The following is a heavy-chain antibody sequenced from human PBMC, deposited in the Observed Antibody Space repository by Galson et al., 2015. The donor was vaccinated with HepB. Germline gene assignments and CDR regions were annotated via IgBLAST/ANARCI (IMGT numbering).Heavy chain of an antibody. CDR2: ISSSSSYI. D-gene: IGHD1-1*01. Sequence: SLRLSCAASGFTFSSYNMNWVRQAPGKGLEWVSSISSSSSYIYYADSVKGRFTISRDNAKNSLYLQMNSLRAEGTAVYYCARDLFNDGVWVLGDGMDVWGQGTTVTVSS. V-gene: IGHV3-21*01. J-gene: IGHJ6*02. CDR3: ARDLFNDGVWVLGDGMDV. CDR1: GFTFSSYN.